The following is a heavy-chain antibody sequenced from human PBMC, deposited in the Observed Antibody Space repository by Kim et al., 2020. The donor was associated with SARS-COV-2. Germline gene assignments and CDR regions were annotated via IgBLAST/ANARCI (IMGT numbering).Heavy chain of an antibody. J-gene: IGHJ5*02. CDR3: ARYVFGLGLHP. Sequence: SETLSLTCIVSGDSISSSHWNWLRQTPGKGLEWIGHMHSSGGTNYNPSLKSRVTISIDTSKNHFSLSLRSVTAAYTAAYYFARYVFGLGLHPSCQGTLVT. D-gene: IGHD3-10*02. CDR2: MHSSGGT. CDR1: GDSISSSH. V-gene: IGHV4-59*08.